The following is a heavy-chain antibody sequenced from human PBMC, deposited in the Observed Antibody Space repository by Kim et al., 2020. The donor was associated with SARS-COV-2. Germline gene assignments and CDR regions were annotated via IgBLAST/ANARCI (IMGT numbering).Heavy chain of an antibody. CDR2: IYSGGST. D-gene: IGHD3-22*01. CDR1: GFTVSSNY. CDR3: ARGPGSSGYYYEYYFDY. J-gene: IGHJ4*02. V-gene: IGHV3-53*01. Sequence: GGSLRLSCAASGFTVSSNYMSWVRQAPGKGLEWVSVIYSGGSTYYADSVKGRFTISRDNSKNTLYLQMDSLRAEDTAVYYCARGPGSSGYYYEYYFDYWGQGTLVTVSS.